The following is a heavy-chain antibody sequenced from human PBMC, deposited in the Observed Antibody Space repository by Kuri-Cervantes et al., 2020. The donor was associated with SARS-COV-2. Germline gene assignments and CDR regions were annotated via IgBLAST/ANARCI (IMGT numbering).Heavy chain of an antibody. V-gene: IGHV4-59*08. Sequence: SETLSLTCTVSGGSISSYYWSWIRQPPGKGLEWLGYIHYSGNTNYNPSLKSRDTISVDTSKNQISLKLSSVTAADTAVYYCARSSGWAAAFDIWGQGTMVTVSS. CDR3: ARSSGWAAAFDI. D-gene: IGHD6-19*01. CDR2: IHYSGNT. CDR1: GGSISSYY. J-gene: IGHJ3*02.